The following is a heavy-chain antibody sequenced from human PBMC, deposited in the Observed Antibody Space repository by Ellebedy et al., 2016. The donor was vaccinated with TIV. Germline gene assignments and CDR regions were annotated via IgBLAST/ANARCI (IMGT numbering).Heavy chain of an antibody. D-gene: IGHD4-23*01. J-gene: IGHJ3*01. Sequence: PGGSLRLSCAASGFTFSDYYMSWIRQAPGKGLEWVSSITESGGNTYYADSLKGRFTISRDNSKDTLFLQMNSLRAEDTAIYFCARDPVGVGPAFDVWGQGTMVTVSS. V-gene: IGHV3-23*01. CDR2: ITESGGNT. CDR3: ARDPVGVGPAFDV. CDR1: GFTFSDYY.